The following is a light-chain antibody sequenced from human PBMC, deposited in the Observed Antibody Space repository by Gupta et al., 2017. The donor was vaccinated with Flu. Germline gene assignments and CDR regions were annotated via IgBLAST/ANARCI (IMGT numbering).Light chain of an antibody. CDR3: AAWDDSLNGHYV. CDR1: SSNIGSNA. J-gene: IGLJ1*01. Sequence: SVLAPPPSASGPPAQTVTITCSGRSSNIGSNAVNWYQQVPGTSPKFLIYGSNQRPSGVPDRFAGSKSGTSASLAIRGLQSEDEADYYRAAWDDSLNGHYVFGTGTKVTVL. CDR2: GSN. V-gene: IGLV1-44*01.